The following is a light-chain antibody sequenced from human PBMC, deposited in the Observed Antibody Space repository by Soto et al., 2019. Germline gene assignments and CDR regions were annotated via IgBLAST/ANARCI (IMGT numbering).Light chain of an antibody. CDR3: SSYTSISTPVV. J-gene: IGLJ1*01. CDR2: EVS. Sequence: QSALTQPASVSGSPVQSITISCTGTSSDVGGYNYVSWYQQHPGKAPKLMIYEVSNRPSGVSNRFSGSKSGNTASLTISGLKAEDEADYYCSSYTSISTPVVFGTGTKLTVL. CDR1: SSDVGGYNY. V-gene: IGLV2-14*01.